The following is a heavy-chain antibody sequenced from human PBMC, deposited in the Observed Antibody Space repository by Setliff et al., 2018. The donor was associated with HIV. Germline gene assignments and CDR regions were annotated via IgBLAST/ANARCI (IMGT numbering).Heavy chain of an antibody. D-gene: IGHD6-19*01. CDR1: GYTFTTYG. CDR2: INTNTGNP. Sequence: ASVKVSCKASGYTFTTYGISWVRQAPGQGLEWMGWINTNTGNPTYAQGFTGRFVFSLDTSVSTAYLQISSLKAEDTAVYYCARGLIYSSGWSTFDYWGQGALVTVSS. V-gene: IGHV7-4-1*02. J-gene: IGHJ4*02. CDR3: ARGLIYSSGWSTFDY.